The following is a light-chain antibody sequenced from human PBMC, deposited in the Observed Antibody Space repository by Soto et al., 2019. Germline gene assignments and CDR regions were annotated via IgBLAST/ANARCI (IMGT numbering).Light chain of an antibody. CDR1: QGISTW. CDR3: QQYNSYSGTWT. V-gene: IGKV1D-16*01. Sequence: DIQMTQSPSSLSASVGDTVTIACRASQGISTWLAWYQQKPNRAPRPLIYAASSLHTGVPSRFSGSGSGTEFTLTISSLQPDDFATYYCQQYNSYSGTWTFGQGTKVDIK. J-gene: IGKJ1*01. CDR2: AAS.